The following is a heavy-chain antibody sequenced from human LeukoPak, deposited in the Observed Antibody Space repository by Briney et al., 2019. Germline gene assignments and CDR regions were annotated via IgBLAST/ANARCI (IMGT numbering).Heavy chain of an antibody. D-gene: IGHD3-22*01. V-gene: IGHV1-46*01. CDR3: ARDGTASYYYDSSGYSHMDV. J-gene: IGHJ6*03. Sequence: ASVKVSCKASGCTFTSYYMHWVRQAPGQGLEWMGIINPSGGSTSYAQKFQGRVTMTRDMSTSTVYMELSSLRSEDTAVYYCARDGTASYYYDSSGYSHMDVWGKGTTVTVSS. CDR1: GCTFTSYY. CDR2: INPSGGST.